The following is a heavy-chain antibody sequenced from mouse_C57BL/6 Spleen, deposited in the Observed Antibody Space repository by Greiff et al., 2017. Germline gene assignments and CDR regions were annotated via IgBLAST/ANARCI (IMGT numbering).Heavy chain of an antibody. V-gene: IGHV1-61*01. D-gene: IGHD1-1*01. J-gene: IGHJ2*01. Sequence: QVQLQQPGAELVRPGSSVKLSCKASGYTFTSYWMAWVKQRPGQGLEWIGNIYPSDSETHYNQKFKDKATLTVDKSSSTAYMQLSSLTSEDSAVYYGSRDVAHGSSYEDGWGQGTTLTVSS. CDR1: GYTFTSYW. CDR3: SRDVAHGSSYEDG. CDR2: IYPSDSET.